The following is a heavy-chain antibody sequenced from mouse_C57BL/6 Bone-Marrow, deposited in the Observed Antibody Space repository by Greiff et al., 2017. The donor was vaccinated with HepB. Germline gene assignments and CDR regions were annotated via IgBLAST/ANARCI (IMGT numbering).Heavy chain of an antibody. J-gene: IGHJ4*01. CDR2: IHPNSGRT. V-gene: IGHV1-64*01. Sequence: QVQLQQPGAELVKPGASVKLSCKASGYTFTSYWMHWVKQRPGQGLEWIGMIHPNSGRTNYNEKFKSKATLTVDKSSSTAYMQLISLPSEDSAVYYCARGTTVVPYAMDYWGQGTSVTVSS. D-gene: IGHD1-1*01. CDR1: GYTFTSYW. CDR3: ARGTTVVPYAMDY.